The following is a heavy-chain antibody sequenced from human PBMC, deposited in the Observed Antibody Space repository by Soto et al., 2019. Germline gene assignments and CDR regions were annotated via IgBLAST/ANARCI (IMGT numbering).Heavy chain of an antibody. CDR2: VSYTGTT. CDR1: GGSIINYY. CDR3: VRDGSSWAMDV. Sequence: QVQLQESGPGLLKPSETLSLTCTVSGGSIINYYWSWVRQSPGKGLEWIAYVSYTGTTNYNPSLKSRVTISVDTSKNLFYLNRSSVTAADSAVYYCVRDGSSWAMDVWGQGTTVTVSS. V-gene: IGHV4-59*01. D-gene: IGHD1-26*01. J-gene: IGHJ6*02.